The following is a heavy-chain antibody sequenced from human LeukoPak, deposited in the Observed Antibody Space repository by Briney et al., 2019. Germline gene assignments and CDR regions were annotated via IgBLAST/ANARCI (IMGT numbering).Heavy chain of an antibody. V-gene: IGHV3-23*01. J-gene: IGHJ3*01. CDR1: GITLSNYG. Sequence: RGSLRLSCAVSGITLSNYGMSWVRQSPGKGLDWVSVICASGADTYCSDSVKGRFTVSRDNSKDTLFLHMSSLRAEDTAVYFCATRPRDSSGYYLGAFDGWGQGTTVTVSS. D-gene: IGHD3-22*01. CDR2: ICASGADT. CDR3: ATRPRDSSGYYLGAFDG.